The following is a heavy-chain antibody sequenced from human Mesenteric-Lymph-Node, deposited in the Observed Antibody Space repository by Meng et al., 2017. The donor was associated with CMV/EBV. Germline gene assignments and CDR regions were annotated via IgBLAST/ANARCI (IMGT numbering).Heavy chain of an antibody. CDR1: GFSFGVYS. J-gene: IGHJ4*02. V-gene: IGHV3-23*01. Sequence: GGSLRLSCAASGFSFGVYSMNWVRQAPGKGLEWVSAISGSGGSTYYADSVKGRFTISRDNSKNTLYLQMNSLRAEDTAVYYCAKYQDPFDYWGQGTLVTVSS. CDR3: AKYQDPFDY. CDR2: ISGSGGST. D-gene: IGHD2-2*01.